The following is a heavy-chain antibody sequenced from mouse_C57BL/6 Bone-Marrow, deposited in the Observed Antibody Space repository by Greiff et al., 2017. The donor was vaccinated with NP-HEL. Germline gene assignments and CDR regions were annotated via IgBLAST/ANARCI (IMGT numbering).Heavy chain of an antibody. CDR1: GYTFTSYW. CDR3: ARGWDEDY. V-gene: IGHV1-50*01. Sequence: QVQLKQPGAELVKPGASVKLSCKASGYTFTSYWMQWVKQRPGQGLEWIGEIDPSDSYTNYNQKFKGKATLTVDTSSSTAYMQLSSLTSEDSAVYYCARGWDEDYWGQGTSVTVSS. J-gene: IGHJ4*01. D-gene: IGHD4-1*01. CDR2: IDPSDSYT.